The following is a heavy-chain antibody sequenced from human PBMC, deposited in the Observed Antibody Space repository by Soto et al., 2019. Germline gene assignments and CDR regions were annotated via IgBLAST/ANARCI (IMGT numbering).Heavy chain of an antibody. V-gene: IGHV3-48*02. CDR1: GFTFSSYS. J-gene: IGHJ4*02. D-gene: IGHD3-22*01. CDR3: ARAGSGYYY. Sequence: EVQLVESGGGLVQPGGSLRLSCAASGFTFSSYSMNWVRQAPGKGLEWVSYISSSSSTIYYADSVKGRFTISRDNAKNSLYLQMNRLRDEDTAVYYCARAGSGYYYWGQGTLVTVSS. CDR2: ISSSSSTI.